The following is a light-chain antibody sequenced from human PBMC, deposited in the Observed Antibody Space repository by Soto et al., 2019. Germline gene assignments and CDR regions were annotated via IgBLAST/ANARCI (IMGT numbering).Light chain of an antibody. J-gene: IGLJ1*01. V-gene: IGLV2-11*01. CDR3: CSYAGSPYV. CDR1: SSDVGGYDY. CDR2: DVS. Sequence: QSALTQPRSVSGSPGQSVAISSTGTSSDVGGYDYVSWFQQHPGKAPKLMIYDVSKRPSGVPDRFSGSKSGNTASLTISGLQADDEADYYCCSYAGSPYVFGTGTKVTVL.